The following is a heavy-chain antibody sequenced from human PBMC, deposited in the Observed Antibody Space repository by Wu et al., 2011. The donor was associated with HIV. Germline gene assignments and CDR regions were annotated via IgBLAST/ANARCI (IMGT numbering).Heavy chain of an antibody. CDR2: INPRGGST. V-gene: IGHV1-46*01. J-gene: IGHJ4*02. CDR3: ARQPSVESHCSSINCFEALDY. D-gene: IGHD2-2*01. CDR1: GGDFITFG. Sequence: QVQLMQSGAEVKKPGSSVKVSCEVSGGDFITFGINWVRQAPGQGLEWLGIINPRGGSTSYAQKFQGRVTMTRDTSTGIVYMEFNSLRSEDTATYYCARQPSVESHCSSINCFEALDYWGQGTLVTVTS.